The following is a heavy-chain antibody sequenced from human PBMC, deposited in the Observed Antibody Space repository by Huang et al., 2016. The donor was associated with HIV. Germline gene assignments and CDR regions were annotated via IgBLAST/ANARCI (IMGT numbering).Heavy chain of an antibody. CDR2: IYTSATT. J-gene: IGHJ3*02. V-gene: IGHV4-61*09. Sequence: QVQLQESGPGLVKPSQTLSLTCSVSGGSISSGNYYWSWIRQPAGKGLEWIGHIYTSATTIYNSSLKSRVTISVATSKNQFSLKLISVTAADTAVYYCARLTGYSTFDIWGHGTVVTVSS. CDR1: GGSISSGNYY. CDR3: ARLTGYSTFDI. D-gene: IGHD3-9*01.